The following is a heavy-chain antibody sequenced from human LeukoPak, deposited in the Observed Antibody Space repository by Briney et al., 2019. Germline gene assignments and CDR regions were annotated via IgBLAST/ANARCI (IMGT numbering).Heavy chain of an antibody. D-gene: IGHD6-13*01. J-gene: IGHJ4*02. CDR1: GGSFSGYY. V-gene: IGHV4-34*01. CDR2: INHSGST. CDR3: ACQIPGEIAAAGAIDY. Sequence: PSETLSLTCAVYGGSFSGYYWSWIRQPPGKGLEWNGEINHSGSTNYNPSLKSRVTISVDTSKNQFSLKLSSVTAADTAVYYCACQIPGEIAAAGAIDYWGQGTLVTVSS.